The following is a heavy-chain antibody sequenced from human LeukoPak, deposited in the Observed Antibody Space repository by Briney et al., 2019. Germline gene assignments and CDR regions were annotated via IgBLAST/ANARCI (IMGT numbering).Heavy chain of an antibody. CDR2: INWNGGST. V-gene: IGHV3-20*03. J-gene: IGHJ4*02. D-gene: IGHD3-3*01. Sequence: PGGSLRLSYAASGFTFDDYGMSWVRQAPGRGLEWVSGINWNGGSTGYADSVKGRFTISRDNAKNSLYLQMNSLRAEDTALYYCASARRGRFWSGYYPFDYWGQGTLVTVSS. CDR1: GFTFDDYG. CDR3: ASARRGRFWSGYYPFDY.